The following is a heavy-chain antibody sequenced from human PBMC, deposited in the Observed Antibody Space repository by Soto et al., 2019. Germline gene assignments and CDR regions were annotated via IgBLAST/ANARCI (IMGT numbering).Heavy chain of an antibody. V-gene: IGHV4-61*01. J-gene: IGHJ6*02. Sequence: QVQLRESGPGLVKPSETLSLTCTVSGGSVSSGSYYWSWIRQPPGKGLEWIGYIYYSGSTNYNPSLKSRVTISVDTSKNQFSLKLSSVTAADTAVYYCARDYGYSYGAYYYYYGMDVWGQGTTVTVSS. CDR3: ARDYGYSYGAYYYYYGMDV. D-gene: IGHD5-18*01. CDR2: IYYSGST. CDR1: GGSVSSGSYY.